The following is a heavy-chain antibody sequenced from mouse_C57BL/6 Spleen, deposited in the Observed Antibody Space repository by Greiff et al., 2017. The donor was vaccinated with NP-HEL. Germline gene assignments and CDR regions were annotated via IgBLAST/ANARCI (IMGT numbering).Heavy chain of an antibody. J-gene: IGHJ1*03. CDR1: GYAFSSSW. V-gene: IGHV1-82*01. Sequence: QVHVKQSGPELVKPGASVKISCKASGYAFSSSWMNWVKQRPGKGLEWIGRIYPGDGDTNYNGKFKGKATLTADKSSSTAYMQLSSLTSEDSAVYFCARGDGGYFDVWGTGTTVTVSS. D-gene: IGHD3-3*01. CDR3: ARGDGGYFDV. CDR2: IYPGDGDT.